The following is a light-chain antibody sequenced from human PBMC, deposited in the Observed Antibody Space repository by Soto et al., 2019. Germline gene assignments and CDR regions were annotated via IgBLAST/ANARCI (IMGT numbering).Light chain of an antibody. Sequence: QSALTQPASVSGSPGQSITISCTGTSSDVGGYNYVSWYQQYPGKAPKLMIYEVSNRPSGVSNRFSGSKYGNTASLTISGLQSEDEADYYCSSYKITNTLVFGGGTKLTVL. CDR2: EVS. CDR1: SSDVGGYNY. J-gene: IGLJ3*02. V-gene: IGLV2-14*01. CDR3: SSYKITNTLV.